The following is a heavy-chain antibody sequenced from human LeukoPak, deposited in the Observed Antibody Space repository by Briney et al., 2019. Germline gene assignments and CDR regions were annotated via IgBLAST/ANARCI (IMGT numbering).Heavy chain of an antibody. CDR1: GYTFTGYY. V-gene: IGHV1-2*04. D-gene: IGHD2-2*01. Sequence: GASVTVSCKASGYTFTGYYMHWVRQAPGQGLEWMGWINPNSGGTNYAQKFQGWVTMTRDTSISTAYMELSRLRSDDTAVYYCAISRRGSCSSTSCYGGWFDPWGQGTLVTVSS. J-gene: IGHJ5*02. CDR2: INPNSGGT. CDR3: AISRRGSCSSTSCYGGWFDP.